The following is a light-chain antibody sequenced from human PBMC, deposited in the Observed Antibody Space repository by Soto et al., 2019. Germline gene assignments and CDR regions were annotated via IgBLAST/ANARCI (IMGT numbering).Light chain of an antibody. CDR2: TAS. CDR1: QTIRKY. V-gene: IGKV1-39*01. CDR3: QQSYLTPPIT. Sequence: QMTQSPSSLSASVGDNVTLTCRPSQTIRKYLNWYQQKLPKAPKLLIYTASRLHSGVPSRFSGSGSETDFTLTINNLQPEHFATYYCQQSYLTPPITFGQGTRLEI. J-gene: IGKJ5*01.